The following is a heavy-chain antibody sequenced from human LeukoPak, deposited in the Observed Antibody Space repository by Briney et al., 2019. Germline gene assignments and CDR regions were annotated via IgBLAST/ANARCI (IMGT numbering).Heavy chain of an antibody. CDR2: ISGSGGST. J-gene: IGHJ6*03. CDR1: GFTFSSYA. D-gene: IGHD6-13*01. CDR3: AKSSSWYLYYYYYMDV. V-gene: IGHV3-23*01. Sequence: GGSLRLSCAASGFTFSSYAMSWVRQAPGKGLEWVSAISGSGGSTYYADSVKGRFTISRDNSKNTLYLQMNSLRADDTAVYYCAKSSSWYLYYYYYMDVWGKGTTVTVSS.